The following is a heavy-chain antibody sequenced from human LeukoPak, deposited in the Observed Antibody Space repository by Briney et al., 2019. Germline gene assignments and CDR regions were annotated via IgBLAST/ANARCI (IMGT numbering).Heavy chain of an antibody. Sequence: GGSLRLSCAASGFTFSSYGMHWVRQAPGKGLEWVAVISHGGSNEFHADSVKGRFTISRDNSKNTLYLQMNSLRPEDTAVYYCAKDVSGYYNYGMDVWGQGTTVIVS. V-gene: IGHV3-30*18. D-gene: IGHD5/OR15-5a*01. CDR3: AKDVSGYYNYGMDV. J-gene: IGHJ6*02. CDR2: ISHGGSNE. CDR1: GFTFSSYG.